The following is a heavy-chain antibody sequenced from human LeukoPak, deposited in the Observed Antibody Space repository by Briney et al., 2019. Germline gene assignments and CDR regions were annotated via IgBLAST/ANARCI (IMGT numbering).Heavy chain of an antibody. Sequence: SVKVSCKASGGTFSSYAISWVRQAPGQGLEWMGRIIPILGIANYAQKFQGRVTITEDKSTSTAYMELSSLRSEDTAVYYCASCSSTSCYYYYGMDVWGQGTTVTVSS. D-gene: IGHD2-2*01. CDR2: IIPILGIA. CDR1: GGTFSSYA. J-gene: IGHJ6*02. CDR3: ASCSSTSCYYYYGMDV. V-gene: IGHV1-69*04.